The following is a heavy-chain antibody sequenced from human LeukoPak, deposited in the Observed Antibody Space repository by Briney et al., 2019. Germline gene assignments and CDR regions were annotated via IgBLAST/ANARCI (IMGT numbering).Heavy chain of an antibody. J-gene: IGHJ6*02. CDR1: GGTFSNYA. V-gene: IGHV1-69*10. Sequence: SVKVSCKASGGTFSNYAFSLVRQAPGQGLEWVGHIIPMIGRANYPQNYQGRVTITAYKSTNIAYMEINSLRSEDTAVYYCASDFEIVEIPAPMDVWGQGTTVIVSS. D-gene: IGHD2-2*01. CDR3: ASDFEIVEIPAPMDV. CDR2: IIPMIGRA.